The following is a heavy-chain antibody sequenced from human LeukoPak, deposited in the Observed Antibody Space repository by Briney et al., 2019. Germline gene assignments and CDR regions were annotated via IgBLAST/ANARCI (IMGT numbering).Heavy chain of an antibody. J-gene: IGHJ4*02. Sequence: PGGSLRLSCAPSGFTFSGSAMHWVRQASGKGLEWVGRIRSKANSYATAYAASVKGRFTISRDDSKNSLYLQMNSLKTEDTAVYYCASGAVAGRFDYWGQGTLVTVPS. CDR3: ASGAVAGRFDY. CDR1: GFTFSGSA. D-gene: IGHD6-19*01. CDR2: IRSKANSYAT. V-gene: IGHV3-73*01.